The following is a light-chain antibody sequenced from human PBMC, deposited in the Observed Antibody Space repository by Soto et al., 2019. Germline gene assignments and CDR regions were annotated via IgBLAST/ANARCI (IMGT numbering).Light chain of an antibody. CDR2: GAS. CDR1: ESVSSN. CDR3: LQYKNSPPAT. V-gene: IGKV3-15*01. Sequence: EIVMTQSPATLSVSPGERATLSCRASESVSSNLAWYQQKPGQAPRLLIYGASNRATRIPARFSGSVSGTEFTLAISSLQSEDFADYYCLQYKNSPPATCGLGTK. J-gene: IGKJ1*01.